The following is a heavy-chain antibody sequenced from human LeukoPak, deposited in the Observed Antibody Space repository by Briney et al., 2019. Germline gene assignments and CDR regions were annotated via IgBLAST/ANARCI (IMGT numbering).Heavy chain of an antibody. CDR1: GYTFTSYA. Sequence: ASVKVSCKASGYTFTSYAMHWVRQAPGQRLEWMGWINAGNGNTKYSQEFQGRVTITRDTSASTAYMELSSLRSEDMAVYYCAKGKAEVPIYYYYYMDVWGKGTTVTISS. V-gene: IGHV1-3*03. CDR3: AKGKAEVPIYYYYYMDV. J-gene: IGHJ6*03. D-gene: IGHD2-2*01. CDR2: INAGNGNT.